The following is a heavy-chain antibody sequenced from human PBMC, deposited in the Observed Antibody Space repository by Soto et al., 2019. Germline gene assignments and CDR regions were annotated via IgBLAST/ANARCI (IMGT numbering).Heavy chain of an antibody. J-gene: IGHJ4*02. CDR3: ASQHYYDSSGYYVVY. V-gene: IGHV4-39*01. CDR2: IHYSGST. Sequence: SETLSLTYTVSGGSIISGDYYWSWIRQPPGKGLEWIGNIHYSGSTYYDSSLQSRVTISIDTSKNQFSLKLSSVTATDTAVYYCASQHYYDSSGYYVVYWGQGTLVTVSS. D-gene: IGHD3-22*01. CDR1: GGSIISGDYY.